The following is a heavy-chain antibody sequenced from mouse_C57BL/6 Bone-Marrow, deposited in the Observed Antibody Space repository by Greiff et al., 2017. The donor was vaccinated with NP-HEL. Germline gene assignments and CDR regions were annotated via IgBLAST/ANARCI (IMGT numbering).Heavy chain of an antibody. D-gene: IGHD2-1*01. CDR1: GFNIKDDY. Sequence: DVQLQESGAELVRPGASVKLSCTASGFNIKDDYMHWVKQRPEQGLEWIGWIDPENGDTEYASKFQGKATITADTSSNTAYLQLSSLTSEDTAVYYCTSTRYFDYWGQGTTLTVSS. CDR3: TSTRYFDY. J-gene: IGHJ2*01. CDR2: IDPENGDT. V-gene: IGHV14-4*01.